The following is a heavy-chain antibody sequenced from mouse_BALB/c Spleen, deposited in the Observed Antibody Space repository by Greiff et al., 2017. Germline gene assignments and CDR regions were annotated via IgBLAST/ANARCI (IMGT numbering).Heavy chain of an antibody. CDR2: IYPGNVNT. CDR1: GYTFTSYY. J-gene: IGHJ4*01. D-gene: IGHD1-2*01. V-gene: IGHV1S56*01. Sequence: QVQLQQSGPELVKPGASVRISCKASGYTFTSYYIHWVKQRPGQGLEWIGWIYPGNVNTKYNQKFKGKATLTADKSSSTAYMELSSLTSEDSAVYYCPLLRLRNYAMDYWGQGTSVTVSS. CDR3: PLLRLRNYAMDY.